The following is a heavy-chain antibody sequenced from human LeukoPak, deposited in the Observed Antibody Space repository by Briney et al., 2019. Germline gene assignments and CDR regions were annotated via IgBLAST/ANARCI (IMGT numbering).Heavy chain of an antibody. Sequence: ASVKVSCKASGYTFTSYGISWVRQAPGQGLEWMGWISAYNGNTNYAQKLQGRVTMTTDTSTSTAYMELRSLRSDDTAVYYCASADYYYDSSGYYLDYWGQGTLVTVSS. V-gene: IGHV1-18*01. D-gene: IGHD3-22*01. CDR1: GYTFTSYG. CDR2: ISAYNGNT. CDR3: ASADYYYDSSGYYLDY. J-gene: IGHJ4*02.